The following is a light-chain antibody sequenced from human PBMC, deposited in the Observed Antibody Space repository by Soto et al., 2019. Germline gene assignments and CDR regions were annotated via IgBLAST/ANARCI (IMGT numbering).Light chain of an antibody. V-gene: IGKV1-39*01. CDR1: QSISNY. CDR2: AAS. CDR3: QQSYSDIFT. Sequence: DIRMTQSPSSLSASVGDRVTITCRASQSISNYLNWYQQRPGKAPKLLIYAASSLQSGVPSRFSGSGSGTDFTLTISSLQPEDFAPYYCQQSYSDIFTFGPGTKVDIK. J-gene: IGKJ3*01.